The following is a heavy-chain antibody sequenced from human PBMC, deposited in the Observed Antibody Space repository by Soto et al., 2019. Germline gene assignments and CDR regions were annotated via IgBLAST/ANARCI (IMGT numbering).Heavy chain of an antibody. Sequence: EVQLVESGGGLVQPGGSLRLSCAASGFTFSSYWMHWVRQAPGKGLVWVSRINSDGSSTSYADSVKGRFTISRDNAKNTLYLQMNSLRAEATAVYYCARDLEGVVPAASYYYYYGMDVWGQGTTVTVSS. CDR3: ARDLEGVVPAASYYYYYGMDV. J-gene: IGHJ6*02. D-gene: IGHD2-2*01. CDR2: INSDGSST. V-gene: IGHV3-74*01. CDR1: GFTFSSYW.